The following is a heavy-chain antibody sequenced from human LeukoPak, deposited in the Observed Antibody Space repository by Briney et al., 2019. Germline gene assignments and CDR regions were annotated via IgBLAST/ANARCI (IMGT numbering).Heavy chain of an antibody. CDR1: GYTFTGYY. D-gene: IGHD3-10*01. CDR3: ARDRITMVDN. V-gene: IGHV1-2*02. J-gene: IGHJ4*02. CDR2: INPNSGGT. Sequence: ASVKVSCKASGYTFTGYYMHWVRQAPGQGLEWMGWINPNSGGTNYAQKFQGRVTMTRDTSISTAYMDLSRLISDDTAVYYCARDRITMVDNWGQGTLVTVSS.